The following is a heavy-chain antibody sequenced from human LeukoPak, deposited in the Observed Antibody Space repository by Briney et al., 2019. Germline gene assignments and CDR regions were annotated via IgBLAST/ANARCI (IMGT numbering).Heavy chain of an antibody. V-gene: IGHV3-23*01. D-gene: IGHD6-19*01. CDR2: ISGSGGST. Sequence: PGGSLRLSCAASGFTFSSYAMSWVRQAPGKGLEWVSAISGSGGSTYYADSVKGRFTISRDNSKNTLYLQMNSLRAEDTAVYYCARGLGGGYGAVAKIRYYYYYGMDVWGQGTTVTVSS. CDR1: GFTFSSYA. CDR3: ARGLGGGYGAVAKIRYYYYYGMDV. J-gene: IGHJ6*02.